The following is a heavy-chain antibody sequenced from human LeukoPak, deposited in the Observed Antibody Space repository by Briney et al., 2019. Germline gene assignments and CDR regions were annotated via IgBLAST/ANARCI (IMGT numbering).Heavy chain of an antibody. J-gene: IGHJ4*02. Sequence: GGSLRLSCAASGFTFSSYSMNWVRQAPGKGLEWVSYISSSSSTIYYADSVKGRFTISRDNAKNSLYLQMNSLRAEDTAVYYCARTPGGADYWGQGTLVTVSS. V-gene: IGHV3-48*01. CDR1: GFTFSSYS. CDR2: ISSSSSTI. D-gene: IGHD3-10*01. CDR3: ARTPGGADY.